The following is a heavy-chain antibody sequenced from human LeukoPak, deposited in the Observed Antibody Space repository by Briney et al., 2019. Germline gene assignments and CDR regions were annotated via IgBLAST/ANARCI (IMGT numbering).Heavy chain of an antibody. CDR3: ARGAEKILSFGEYPSDAFDI. D-gene: IGHD3-10*01. J-gene: IGHJ3*02. Sequence: GGSLRLSCAASGFNFNNYVMHWARQAPGKGLEWVTEISFDGRKKTYVDSVKGRFTISRDSPKNTVYLQMDSLRAEDTAVYYCARGAEKILSFGEYPSDAFDIWGQGTMVSVTS. CDR2: ISFDGRKK. V-gene: IGHV3-30*03. CDR1: GFNFNNYV.